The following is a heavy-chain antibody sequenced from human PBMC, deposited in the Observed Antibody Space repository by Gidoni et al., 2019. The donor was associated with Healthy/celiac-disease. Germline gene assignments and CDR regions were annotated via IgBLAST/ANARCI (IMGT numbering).Heavy chain of an antibody. CDR1: GGSISSYY. Sequence: QVQLQEAGPGLVKPSETLSLPCTVSGGSISSYYWRWIRQPPGKGLECIGYIYYSGSTNYHPSLKRRVTISVDTSKNQFSLKLSSVTAADTAVYYCASSREAGFDYWGQGTLVTVSS. CDR2: IYYSGST. J-gene: IGHJ4*02. V-gene: IGHV4-59*01. D-gene: IGHD6-13*01. CDR3: ASSREAGFDY.